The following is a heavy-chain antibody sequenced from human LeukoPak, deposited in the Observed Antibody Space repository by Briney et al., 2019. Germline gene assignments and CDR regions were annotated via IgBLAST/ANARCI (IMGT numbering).Heavy chain of an antibody. J-gene: IGHJ4*02. Sequence: SVKVSCKASGGTFSSYAISWVRQAPGQGLEWMGGIIPIFGTANYAQKFQGRVTITADKSTSTAYMELSSLRSEDTAVYYCARAYDSSGYYFRIFDYFDYWGQGTLVTVSS. CDR3: ARAYDSSGYYFRIFDYFDY. CDR1: GGTFSSYA. CDR2: IIPIFGTA. D-gene: IGHD3-22*01. V-gene: IGHV1-69*06.